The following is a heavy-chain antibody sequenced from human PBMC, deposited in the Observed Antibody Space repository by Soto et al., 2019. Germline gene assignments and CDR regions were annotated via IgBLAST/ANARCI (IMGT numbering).Heavy chain of an antibody. J-gene: IGHJ4*02. CDR3: ARGGVVPAAIQGY. CDR1: GFTFSSYW. V-gene: IGHV3-7*01. D-gene: IGHD2-2*02. CDR2: IKQDGSEK. Sequence: EVQLVESGGGLVQPGGSLRLSCAASGFTFSSYWMSWVRQAPGKGLEWVANIKQDGSEKYYVDSVKGRFTISRDNAKNSLYLQMNSLRAEHTAVYYCARGGVVPAAIQGYWGQGTLVTVSS.